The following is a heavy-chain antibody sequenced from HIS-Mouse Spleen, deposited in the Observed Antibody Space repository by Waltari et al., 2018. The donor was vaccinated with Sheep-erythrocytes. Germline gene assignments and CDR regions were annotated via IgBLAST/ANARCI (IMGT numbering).Heavy chain of an antibody. CDR1: GCSISSSRYY. CDR2: IYYSGRT. V-gene: IGHV4-39*01. D-gene: IGHD3-22*01. J-gene: IGHJ4*02. CDR3: ARLYYYDSSGYYFDY. Sequence: QLQLQESGPGLVKPSETLSLPCTVSGCSISSSRYYWGWIRQPPGKGLEWIGSIYYSGRTDYNPSLKSRVTISVDTSKNQFSLKLSSVTAAETAVYYCARLYYYDSSGYYFDYWGQGTLVTVSS.